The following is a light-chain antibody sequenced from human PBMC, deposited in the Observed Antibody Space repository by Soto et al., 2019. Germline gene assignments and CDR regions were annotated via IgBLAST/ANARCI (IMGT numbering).Light chain of an antibody. CDR3: QQSYSTTRT. V-gene: IGKV1-39*01. CDR2: AAS. Sequence: DIQFTQSPTSLAASVVDRLTIACRASQTVDDYLNWYQQKPGKAPKLLIYAASNLQSGVSSRFSGSRSGTDFTLTINSLQPEDFATYYCQQSYSTTRTFGQGTKVDIK. CDR1: QTVDDY. J-gene: IGKJ1*01.